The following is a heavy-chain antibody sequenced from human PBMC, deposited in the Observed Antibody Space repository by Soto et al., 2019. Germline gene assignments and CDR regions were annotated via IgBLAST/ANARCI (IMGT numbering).Heavy chain of an antibody. J-gene: IGHJ5*02. CDR1: GFTFSSYW. CDR2: IKQDGSEK. D-gene: IGHD3-10*01. Sequence: EVQLVESGGGLVQPGGSLRLSCAASGFTFSSYWMSWVRQAPGKGLEWVANIKQDGSEKYYVDSVKGRFTISRDNAKNSLYLQMNSLRAEDTAVYYCARDLGSGSYHGWFDPWGQGTLVTVSS. CDR3: ARDLGSGSYHGWFDP. V-gene: IGHV3-7*04.